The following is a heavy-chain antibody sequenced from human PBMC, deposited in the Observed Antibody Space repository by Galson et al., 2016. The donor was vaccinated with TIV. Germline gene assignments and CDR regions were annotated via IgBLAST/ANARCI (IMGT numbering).Heavy chain of an antibody. CDR2: ITGGGGSS. CDR1: GFTFSNYA. CDR3: AKVPSSGFSYYYGIDV. V-gene: IGHV3-23*01. D-gene: IGHD3-22*01. Sequence: SLRLSCAASGFTFSNYAISWVRQAPGKGLEWVSAITGGGGSSYYADSVKGRFTISRDNSKKMLYLQLNSLRAEDTAVYYCAKVPSSGFSYYYGIDVWGQGTTVTVA. J-gene: IGHJ6*02.